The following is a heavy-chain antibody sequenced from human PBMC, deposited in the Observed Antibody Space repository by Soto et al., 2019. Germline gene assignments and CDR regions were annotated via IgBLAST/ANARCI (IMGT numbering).Heavy chain of an antibody. Sequence: WGSLRLSCAASGFTFSSYWMHWVRQAPGKGLVWVSRINSDGSSTSYADSVKGRFTISRDNAKNTLYLQMNSLRAEDTAVYYCARARDDFWSGYYPIFDYWGQGTLVTVSS. J-gene: IGHJ4*02. CDR3: ARARDDFWSGYYPIFDY. CDR2: INSDGSST. V-gene: IGHV3-74*01. CDR1: GFTFSSYW. D-gene: IGHD3-3*01.